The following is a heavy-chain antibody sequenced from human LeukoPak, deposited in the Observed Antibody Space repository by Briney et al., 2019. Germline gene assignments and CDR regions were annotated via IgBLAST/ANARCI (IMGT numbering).Heavy chain of an antibody. Sequence: SETLSLTCTVSGDSLSNYYWSWIRQPPGKGLEWLGYMYYTGSTYYNPSLKSRVTISVDTSKNQFSLKLRSVTAADTAVYYCASSHPLGSNNDYYTPIYCGGQGTLVTVSA. CDR2: MYYTGST. J-gene: IGHJ4*02. V-gene: IGHV4-59*01. CDR3: ASSHPLGSNNDYYTPIYC. D-gene: IGHD2-21*02. CDR1: GDSLSNYY.